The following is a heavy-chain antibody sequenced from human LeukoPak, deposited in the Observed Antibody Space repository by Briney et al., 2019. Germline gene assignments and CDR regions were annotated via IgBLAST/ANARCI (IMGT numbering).Heavy chain of an antibody. CDR1: GFTFDDYA. J-gene: IGHJ6*03. V-gene: IGHV3-9*03. D-gene: IGHD6-19*01. CDR3: AKDAGSSGQGYYYYMDV. CDR2: ISWNSGSI. Sequence: GRSLRLSCAASGFTFDDYAMHWVRQAPGKGLEWVSGISWNSGSIGYADSAKGRFTISRDNAKNSLYLQMNSLRAEDMALYYCAKDAGSSGQGYYYYMDVWGKGTTVTVSS.